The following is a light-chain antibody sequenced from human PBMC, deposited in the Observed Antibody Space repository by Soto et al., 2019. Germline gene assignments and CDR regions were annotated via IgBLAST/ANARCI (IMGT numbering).Light chain of an antibody. CDR3: SSYAGSNNFEVV. Sequence: QSLLTQPPSASGSPGQSVTISCTGTSSDVGGYNYVSWYQQHPGKAPKLMIYEVSKRPSGVPDRFSGSKSGNTASLTVSGLQAEDEADYYCSSYAGSNNFEVVFGGGTKVTVL. J-gene: IGLJ2*01. CDR1: SSDVGGYNY. CDR2: EVS. V-gene: IGLV2-8*01.